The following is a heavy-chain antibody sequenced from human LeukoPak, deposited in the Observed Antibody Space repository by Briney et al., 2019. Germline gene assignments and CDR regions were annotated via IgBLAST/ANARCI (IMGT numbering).Heavy chain of an antibody. Sequence: GGSLRLSCAASGFTFSSYAMTWVRQAPGKGLEWVSSITGSGGSTYYADSVKGRFTISRDNSKNTLYLQMSSLRAEDTAVYYCAKDKGDFWSGHHYWGQGTLVTVSS. CDR3: AKDKGDFWSGHHY. J-gene: IGHJ4*02. CDR2: ITGSGGST. V-gene: IGHV3-23*01. CDR1: GFTFSSYA. D-gene: IGHD3-3*01.